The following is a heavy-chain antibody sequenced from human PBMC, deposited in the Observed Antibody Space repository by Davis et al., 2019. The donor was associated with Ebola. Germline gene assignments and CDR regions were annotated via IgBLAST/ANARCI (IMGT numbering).Heavy chain of an antibody. CDR3: ARSSGRYSRGLDV. Sequence: PGGSLRLSCAASGFTFSSSWMHWVCQAPEKGLEWVADIKCDGSEKYYVDSVKGRLTISRDNAKNSLYLQVNSLRAEDMTVYYCARSSGRYSRGLDVWGQGTTVTVSS. CDR1: GFTFSSSW. CDR2: IKCDGSEK. D-gene: IGHD6-19*01. V-gene: IGHV3-52*01. J-gene: IGHJ6*02.